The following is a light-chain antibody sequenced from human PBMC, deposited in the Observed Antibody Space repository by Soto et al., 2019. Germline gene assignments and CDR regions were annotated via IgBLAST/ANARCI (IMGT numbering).Light chain of an antibody. Sequence: EIVLTQSPGTLSLSPGERATLSCSASQSVSSSYLAWYQQKPGQAPRLLIYGASSRATGIPDRFSGSGSGTDFPLTISRLEPDDFAVYYCQQYGSCVTFCPGTKVDIK. J-gene: IGKJ3*01. CDR2: GAS. CDR3: QQYGSCVT. CDR1: QSVSSSY. V-gene: IGKV3-20*01.